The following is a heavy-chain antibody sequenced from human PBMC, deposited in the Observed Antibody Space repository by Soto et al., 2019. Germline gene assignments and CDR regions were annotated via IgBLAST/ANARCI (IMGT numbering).Heavy chain of an antibody. D-gene: IGHD4-17*01. CDR3: AKDRGDYVHYYGMDV. J-gene: IGHJ6*02. CDR1: GFTFSSFG. Sequence: QVQLVESGGGVVQPGRSLRLSCAASGFTFSSFGIHWVRQAPGKGLEWVAVISYDGSNKYYADSVKGRFTISRDNSKNTLYLQMNSLRAEDTAVYYCAKDRGDYVHYYGMDVWGQGTTVTVSS. CDR2: ISYDGSNK. V-gene: IGHV3-30*18.